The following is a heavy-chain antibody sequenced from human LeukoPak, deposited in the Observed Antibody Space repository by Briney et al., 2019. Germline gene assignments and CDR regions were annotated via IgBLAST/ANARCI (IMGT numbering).Heavy chain of an antibody. CDR3: ARLGAAANPNWFDP. V-gene: IGHV4-39*01. CDR2: IYYSGST. D-gene: IGHD6-13*01. CDR1: GGSISSSSYY. Sequence: SETLSLTCTVSGGSISSSSYYWGWIRQPPGKGLEWIESIYYSGSTYYNPSLKSRVTISVDTSKNQFSLKLSSVTAADTAVYYCARLGAAANPNWFDPWGQGTLVTVSS. J-gene: IGHJ5*02.